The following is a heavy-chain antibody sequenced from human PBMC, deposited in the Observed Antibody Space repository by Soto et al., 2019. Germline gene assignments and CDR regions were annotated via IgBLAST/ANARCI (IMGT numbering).Heavy chain of an antibody. CDR1: GFTFSSYW. J-gene: IGHJ4*02. D-gene: IGHD2-2*01. CDR3: VLLCLSSSTGCYASY. Sequence: PGGSLRLSCAASGFTFSSYWMHWVRQAPGKGLVWVSRINSDGSSTSYADSVKGRFTISRDNAKNTLYLQMNSLRAEDTAVYYCVLLCLSSSTGCYASYWGQGNLVTVSS. V-gene: IGHV3-74*01. CDR2: INSDGSST.